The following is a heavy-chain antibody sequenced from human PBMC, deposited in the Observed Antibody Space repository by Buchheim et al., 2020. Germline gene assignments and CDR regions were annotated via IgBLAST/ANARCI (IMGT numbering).Heavy chain of an antibody. J-gene: IGHJ4*02. CDR2: ISSSSSYI. CDR3: ARSPEPGSSSWYGRGHKYYFDY. D-gene: IGHD6-13*01. Sequence: EVQLVESGGGLVKPGGSLRLSCAASGFTFSSYSMNWVRQAPGKGLEWVSSISSSSSYIYYADSVKGRFTISRDNAKNSLYLQMNSLRAEDTAVYYCARSPEPGSSSWYGRGHKYYFDYWGQGTL. V-gene: IGHV3-21*01. CDR1: GFTFSSYS.